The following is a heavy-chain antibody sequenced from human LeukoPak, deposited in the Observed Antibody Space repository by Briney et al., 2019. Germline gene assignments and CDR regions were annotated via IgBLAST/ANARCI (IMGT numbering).Heavy chain of an antibody. J-gene: IGHJ6*02. Sequence: PGGSLRLSCAASGFTFSSYVMNWVRQAPGKGLEWVSGISDSGGSTYYADSVKGRFTISRDNSKNTLYLQMNSLRAEDTAVYYCAKSGRDYGDDRDYYYYGMDVWGQGTTVTVSS. D-gene: IGHD4-17*01. CDR1: GFTFSSYV. CDR3: AKSGRDYGDDRDYYYYGMDV. V-gene: IGHV3-23*01. CDR2: ISDSGGST.